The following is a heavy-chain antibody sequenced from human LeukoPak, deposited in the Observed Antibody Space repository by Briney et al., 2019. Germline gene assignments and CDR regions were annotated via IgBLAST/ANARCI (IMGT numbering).Heavy chain of an antibody. CDR2: IRYDGSNK. D-gene: IGHD1-7*01. Sequence: GGSLRLSCAASGFTFSSYGMHWVRQAPGKGLEWVAFIRYDGSNKYYADSVKGRFTISRDNSKNTLYLQMNSLRAEDTAVYYCAKELFDGTTSYYLDYWGQGTLVTVSS. CDR3: AKELFDGTTSYYLDY. CDR1: GFTFSSYG. J-gene: IGHJ4*02. V-gene: IGHV3-30*02.